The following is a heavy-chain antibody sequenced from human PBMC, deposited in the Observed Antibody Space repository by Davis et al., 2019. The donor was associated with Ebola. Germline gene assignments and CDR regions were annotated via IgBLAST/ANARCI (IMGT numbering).Heavy chain of an antibody. Sequence: GESLKISCSASGFIFSTYVMSWVRQAPGKGLEWVSTHGTSGDTYYADSVKGRFTISRDNSKNTLYLQMNGLRVEDTAIYYCAKDTSNIWFDIWGQGTMVTVSS. D-gene: IGHD1-26*01. V-gene: IGHV3-23*01. CDR2: HGTSGDT. J-gene: IGHJ3*02. CDR3: AKDTSNIWFDI. CDR1: GFIFSTYV.